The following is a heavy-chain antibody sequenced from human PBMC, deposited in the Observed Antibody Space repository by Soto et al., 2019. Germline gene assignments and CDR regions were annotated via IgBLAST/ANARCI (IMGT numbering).Heavy chain of an antibody. V-gene: IGHV3-66*04. CDR3: TRLITPLDY. J-gene: IGHJ4*02. D-gene: IGHD3-16*01. CDR2: IYSGGGST. CDR1: GFTVSSSY. Sequence: GGSLRLSCVASGFTVSSSYMSWVRQAPGKGLEWISVIYSGGGSTYYGDSVKGRFTISRDNSKNTAYLQMNSLKTEDTAVYYCTRLITPLDYWGRGTLVTVSS.